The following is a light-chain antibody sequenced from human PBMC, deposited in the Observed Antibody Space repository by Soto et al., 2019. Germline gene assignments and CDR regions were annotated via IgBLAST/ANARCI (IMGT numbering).Light chain of an antibody. CDR3: SSYAGSDTPDV. J-gene: IGLJ1*01. V-gene: IGLV2-8*01. Sequence: QSVLTQPPSASGAPGQSVTISCTGTSSDIGGYDYVSWYRQHPGKAPKLMIYEVTKRPSGVPGRFSGSKSGNTASLTVSGLQAEYEADYYCSSYAGSDTPDVFGTGTKLTVL. CDR1: SSDIGGYDY. CDR2: EVT.